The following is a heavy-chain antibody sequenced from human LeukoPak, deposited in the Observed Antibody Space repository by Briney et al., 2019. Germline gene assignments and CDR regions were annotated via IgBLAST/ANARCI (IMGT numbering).Heavy chain of an antibody. CDR2: IYPGDSDT. J-gene: IGHJ6*03. V-gene: IGHV5-51*01. D-gene: IGHD1-26*01. CDR1: GYSFTSYW. Sequence: GESLKISCKGSGYSFTSYWIGWVRQMPGKGLGWMGIIYPGDSDTRYSPSFQGQVTISADKSISTAYLQWSSLKASDTAMYYCARTWGIVGATGPYYYYMDVWGKGTTVTVSS. CDR3: ARTWGIVGATGPYYYYMDV.